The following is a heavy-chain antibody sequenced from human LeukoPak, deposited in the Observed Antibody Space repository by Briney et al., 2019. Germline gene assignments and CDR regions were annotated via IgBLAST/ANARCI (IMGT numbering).Heavy chain of an antibody. V-gene: IGHV4-39*06. J-gene: IGHJ4*02. CDR3: ARVAAKTVDY. CDR1: GGSIGRSSYY. CDR2: IYYSGST. D-gene: IGHD2-15*01. Sequence: SSETLSLTCTVSGGSIGRSSYYWGWIRQPPGKGLEWIGNIYYSGSTSYNPSLKSRVTISVDTSKDQFPLKLNSVTAADTAVYYCARVAAKTVDYWGQGTLVTVSS.